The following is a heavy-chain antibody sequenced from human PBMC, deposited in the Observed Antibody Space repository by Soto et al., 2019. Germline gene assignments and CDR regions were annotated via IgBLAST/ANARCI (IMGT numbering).Heavy chain of an antibody. Sequence: LSLTCSIYSGSLSGYYWIWIRHPPGKGLEWIGEISQSGNTNYSPSLKSRVSISIDTSKKQFSLNLASVSAADTAVYYCARAPKVSGSSQTRPDFWGQGTLVTVSS. V-gene: IGHV4-34*01. J-gene: IGHJ4*02. CDR3: ARAPKVSGSSQTRPDF. CDR1: SGSLSGYY. D-gene: IGHD6-6*01. CDR2: ISQSGNT.